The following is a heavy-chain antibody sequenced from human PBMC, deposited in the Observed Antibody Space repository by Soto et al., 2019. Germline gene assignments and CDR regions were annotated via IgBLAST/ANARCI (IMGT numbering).Heavy chain of an antibody. D-gene: IGHD2-15*01. CDR3: AKEMVAAAYGETSPFDF. CDR2: IDGSGGDT. J-gene: IGHJ4*02. V-gene: IGHV3-23*01. CDR1: GFTFSSYA. Sequence: EVQLLESGGGLVQPGGSLRLSCAASGFTFSSYAMAWVRQAPGTGLEWVSGIDGSGGDTSFADSVKGRFSISRDNSKKMLYMHMIGLRAEDTARYYCAKEMVAAAYGETSPFDFWGQGTLVTVSS.